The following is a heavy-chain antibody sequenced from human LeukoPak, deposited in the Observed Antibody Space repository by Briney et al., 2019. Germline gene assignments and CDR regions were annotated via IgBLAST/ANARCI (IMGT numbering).Heavy chain of an antibody. V-gene: IGHV3-23*01. Sequence: GGSLRLSCAASGFTFTNYAMSWVRQAPGKGLEWVSTITDSGGTTFYADSVKGRFTISRVNFKNTVFLQMNSLRAEDTAVYYCAKLWRGSHPRYFDHWGQGTLVTVSS. CDR1: GFTFTNYA. CDR3: AKLWRGSHPRYFDH. CDR2: ITDSGGTT. J-gene: IGHJ4*02. D-gene: IGHD2-21*01.